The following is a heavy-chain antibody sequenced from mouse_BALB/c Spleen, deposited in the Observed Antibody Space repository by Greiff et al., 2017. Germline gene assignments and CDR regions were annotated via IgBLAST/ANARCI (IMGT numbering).Heavy chain of an antibody. CDR1: GFTFSSFG. V-gene: IGHV5-17*02. Sequence: EVKLVESGGGLVQPGGSRKLSCAASGFTFSSFGMHWVRQAPEKGLGWVAYISSGSSTIYYADTVKGRFTISRDNPKNTLFLQMTSLRSEDTAMYYCARKDGNTWFAYWGQGTLVTVSA. CDR2: ISSGSSTI. D-gene: IGHD2-1*01. J-gene: IGHJ3*01. CDR3: ARKDGNTWFAY.